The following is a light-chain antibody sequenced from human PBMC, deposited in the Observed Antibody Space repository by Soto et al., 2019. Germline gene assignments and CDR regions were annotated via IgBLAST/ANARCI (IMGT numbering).Light chain of an antibody. J-gene: IGKJ1*01. CDR1: QSVNTN. CDR2: GAS. Sequence: EIVMTQSPATLSVSPVERATFSCRASQSVNTNLAWYQQMPGQAPRLLIYGASTRASGIPARFSGSGSGTEFTLTISSLQSEDFAVYYCQQYNNWPRTFGQGTKVDIK. V-gene: IGKV3-15*01. CDR3: QQYNNWPRT.